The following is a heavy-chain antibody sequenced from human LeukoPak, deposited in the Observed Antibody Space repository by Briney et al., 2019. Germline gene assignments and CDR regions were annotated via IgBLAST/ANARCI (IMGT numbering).Heavy chain of an antibody. Sequence: PGGSLRLSCAASGFTFSSYWMSWVRQAPGKGLEWVANIKQDGSNKYYADSVKGRFTISRDNSKNTLYLQMNSLRAEDTAVYYCAKDPQSGSYVWYYFDYWGQGTLVTVSS. D-gene: IGHD1-26*01. V-gene: IGHV3-7*01. CDR3: AKDPQSGSYVWYYFDY. CDR1: GFTFSSYW. J-gene: IGHJ4*02. CDR2: IKQDGSNK.